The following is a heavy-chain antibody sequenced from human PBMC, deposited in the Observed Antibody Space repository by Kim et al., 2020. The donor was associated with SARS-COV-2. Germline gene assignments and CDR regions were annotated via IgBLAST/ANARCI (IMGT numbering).Heavy chain of an antibody. CDR2: INHSGST. CDR1: GGSFSGYY. D-gene: IGHD3-10*01. J-gene: IGHJ6*01. V-gene: IGHV4-34*01. CDR3: ASRTLWFGELFTPGYYYG. Sequence: SETLSLTCAVYGGSFSGYYWSWIRQPPGKGLEWIGEINHSGSTNYNPSLKSRVTISVDTSKNQFSLKLSSVTAADTAVYYCASRTLWFGELFTPGYYYG.